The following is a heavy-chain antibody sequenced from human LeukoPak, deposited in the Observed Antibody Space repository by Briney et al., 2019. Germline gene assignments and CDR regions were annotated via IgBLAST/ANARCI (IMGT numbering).Heavy chain of an antibody. Sequence: SETLSLTCTVSGDSISSYYWSWIRQPPGKRLEYIGYIYYSGSTNYNPSLKSRATISVDTSKNQFSLKLSSVTAADTAVYYCARDFYDSSGYYAFDIWGQGTMVTVSS. CDR1: GDSISSYY. CDR3: ARDFYDSSGYYAFDI. V-gene: IGHV4-59*08. J-gene: IGHJ3*02. D-gene: IGHD3-22*01. CDR2: IYYSGST.